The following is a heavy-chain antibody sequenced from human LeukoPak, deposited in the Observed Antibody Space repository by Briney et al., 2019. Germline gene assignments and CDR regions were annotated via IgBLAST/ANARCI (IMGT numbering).Heavy chain of an antibody. Sequence: KASETLSLTCTVSGGSISSYYWSWIRQPPGKGLEWIGYIYYSGSTNYNPSLKSRVTISVDTSKNQFSLKLSSVTAADTAVYYCARVGTYGSGSYLSSLDYWGQGTLVTVSS. CDR3: ARVGTYGSGSYLSSLDY. V-gene: IGHV4-59*01. CDR2: IYYSGST. CDR1: GGSISSYY. D-gene: IGHD3-10*01. J-gene: IGHJ4*02.